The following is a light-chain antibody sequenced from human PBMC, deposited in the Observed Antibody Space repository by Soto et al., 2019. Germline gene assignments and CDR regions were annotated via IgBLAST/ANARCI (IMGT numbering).Light chain of an antibody. CDR1: QSVGRW. Sequence: IPITQSPSPPSGSVGDSVTITFRASQSVGRWLAWYQQKPGKAPEVLIYKASTLQYGVPSRFSGSGSGTEFTLTISSLQPDDFATYYCQQYDSYSTFGQGTKVDI. J-gene: IGKJ1*01. CDR2: KAS. CDR3: QQYDSYST. V-gene: IGKV1-5*03.